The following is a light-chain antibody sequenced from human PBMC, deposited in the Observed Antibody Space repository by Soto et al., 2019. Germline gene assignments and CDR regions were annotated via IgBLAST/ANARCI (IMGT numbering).Light chain of an antibody. CDR3: QQRSDWPS. CDR2: GAS. J-gene: IGKJ5*01. Sequence: DIVLTQCAGTMAWSAGGRCPVWCLASQSVSSSYLAWYQQKPGQPARLLIYGASSRATGITDRFSRSGSGTAFNLTISSLEPEDFAVYYCQQRSDWPSVGPGTRLDIK. CDR1: QSVSSSY. V-gene: IGKV3D-20*02.